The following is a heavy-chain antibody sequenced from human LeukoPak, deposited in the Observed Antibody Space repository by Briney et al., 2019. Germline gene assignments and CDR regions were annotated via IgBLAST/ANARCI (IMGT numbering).Heavy chain of an antibody. CDR2: ISSNGGST. Sequence: GGSLRLSCAASGFTFSSFAMHWVRQAPGKGLEYVSAISSNGGSTFYADSVKGRFSISRDNSKNTLYLQMSSLRAEDTAVYYCVNQISGWVYWGQGTLVTVSS. CDR3: VNQISGWVY. CDR1: GFTFSSFA. V-gene: IGHV3-64D*06. D-gene: IGHD6-19*01. J-gene: IGHJ4*02.